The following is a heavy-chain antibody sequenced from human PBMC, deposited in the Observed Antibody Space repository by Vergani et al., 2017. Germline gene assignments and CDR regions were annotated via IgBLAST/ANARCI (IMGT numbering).Heavy chain of an antibody. CDR1: GFTLNTYG. CDR2: IRYDGSSE. J-gene: IGHJ6*02. V-gene: IGHV3-30*02. D-gene: IGHD2/OR15-2a*01. CDR3: ANSVIAGNVGVAYFGMDV. Sequence: VQILQSGGGVVQPGGPLRLSCTLSGFTLNTYGIHWVRQAPGKGLEWVSFIRYDGSSEYYGDSVKGRFTISRDKSQNTVNLQMNSLRTEDTAVYFCANSVIAGNVGVAYFGMDVWGRGTTVTVSS.